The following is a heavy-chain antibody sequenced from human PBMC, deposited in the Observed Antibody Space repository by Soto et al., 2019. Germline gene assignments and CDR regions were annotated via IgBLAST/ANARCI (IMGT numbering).Heavy chain of an antibody. D-gene: IGHD3-9*01. Sequence: NPSETLSLTCAVYGGSFSGYYWSWIRQPPGKGLEWIGEINHSGSTNYNPSLKSRVTISVDTSKNQFSLKLSSVTAADTAVYCCARCDNFLTGYHHYYYYGMDVWSQGTTVTVSS. CDR2: INHSGST. V-gene: IGHV4-34*01. J-gene: IGHJ6*02. CDR3: ARCDNFLTGYHHYYYYGMDV. CDR1: GGSFSGYY.